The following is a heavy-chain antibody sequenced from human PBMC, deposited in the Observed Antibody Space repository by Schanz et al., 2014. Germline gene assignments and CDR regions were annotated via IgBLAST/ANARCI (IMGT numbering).Heavy chain of an antibody. D-gene: IGHD3-9*01. CDR1: GYTFTSYD. J-gene: IGHJ4*02. CDR2: ISAYNGNT. CDR3: ARDAADFYDILTEEDY. Sequence: QVQLVQSGAEVKKPGASVKVSCKASGYTFTSYDISWVRQAPGQGLEWMGWISAYNGNTKYPQKLQGRVIMTTDTSTSTAYMELRSLRSDDTAVYYCARDAADFYDILTEEDYWGQGTLVTVSS. V-gene: IGHV1-18*01.